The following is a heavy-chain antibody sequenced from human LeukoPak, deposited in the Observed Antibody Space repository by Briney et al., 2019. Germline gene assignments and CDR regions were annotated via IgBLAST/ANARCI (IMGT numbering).Heavy chain of an antibody. V-gene: IGHV3-23*01. CDR3: ARVRITEGHLDY. CDR2: ISGSGGST. J-gene: IGHJ4*02. Sequence: GGSLRLSCTVSGFTFSSYAMNWVRQAPGKGLEWVSAISGSGGSTYYADSVKGRYTISRDNSKNTLYLQMDSLRAEDTAVYYRARVRITEGHLDYWGQGTLAIVSS. CDR1: GFTFSSYA. D-gene: IGHD3-10*01.